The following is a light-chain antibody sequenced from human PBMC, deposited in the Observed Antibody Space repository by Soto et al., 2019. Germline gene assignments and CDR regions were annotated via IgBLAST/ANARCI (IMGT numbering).Light chain of an antibody. CDR2: AAS. CDR3: QQSYSSPPT. CDR1: QSISNH. Sequence: DIQMTESRSSLSGSVGDRVTITCRASQSISNHLNWYQQKPGKAPKLLIFAASSLQSGVPSRFSGSRSGPDFTLTISSLQPEDFATYYCQQSYSSPPTFGQGTKVDIK. J-gene: IGKJ1*01. V-gene: IGKV1-39*01.